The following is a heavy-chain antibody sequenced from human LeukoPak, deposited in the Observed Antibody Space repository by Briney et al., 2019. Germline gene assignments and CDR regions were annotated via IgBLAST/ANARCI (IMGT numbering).Heavy chain of an antibody. D-gene: IGHD6-19*01. CDR1: GFTFSSYA. Sequence: GRSLRLSCAASGFTFSSYAMHWVRQAPGKGLEWVAVISCDGSNKYYADSVKGRSTISRDNSKNAPYLQMNSLRAEDTAVYYCARDQADSSGWYGFDYWGQGTLVTVSS. J-gene: IGHJ4*02. V-gene: IGHV3-30*04. CDR3: ARDQADSSGWYGFDY. CDR2: ISCDGSNK.